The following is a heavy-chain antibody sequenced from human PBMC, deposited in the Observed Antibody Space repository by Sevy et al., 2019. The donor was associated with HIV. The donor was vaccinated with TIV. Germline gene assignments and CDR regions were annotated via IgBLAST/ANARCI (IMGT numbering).Heavy chain of an antibody. CDR3: AKEQLGGFY. V-gene: IGHV3-23*01. D-gene: IGHD3-16*01. CDR2: ISAGGGST. Sequence: GGSLRLSCAASGFTFISYAMSWVRQAPGKGLEWVSSISAGGGSTYYAHSGKGRFTISRDNSKNTLDLQMNRLRAEDTAVYYCAKEQLGGFYWGQGTLVTVSS. J-gene: IGHJ4*02. CDR1: GFTFISYA.